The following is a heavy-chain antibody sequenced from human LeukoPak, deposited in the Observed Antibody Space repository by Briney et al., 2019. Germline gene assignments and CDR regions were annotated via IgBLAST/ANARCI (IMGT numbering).Heavy chain of an antibody. CDR2: IRSKANSYAT. Sequence: PGGSLRLSCAASGFTFSGSAMHWVGQASGKGLEWVGRIRSKANSYATAYAASVKGRFTISRDDSKNTAYLQMNSLKTEDTAVYYCTSHYGDYYYFDYWGQGTLVTVSS. J-gene: IGHJ4*02. D-gene: IGHD4-17*01. V-gene: IGHV3-73*01. CDR3: TSHYGDYYYFDY. CDR1: GFTFSGSA.